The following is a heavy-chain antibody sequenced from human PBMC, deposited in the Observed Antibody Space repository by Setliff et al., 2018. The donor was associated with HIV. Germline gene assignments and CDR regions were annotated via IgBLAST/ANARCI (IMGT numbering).Heavy chain of an antibody. J-gene: IGHJ3*02. Sequence: PGGSLRLSCAASGFTFSSYEMRWVRQAPGKGLEWVAVISYDGSDKYYVDAVKGRFTISRDNSKNTLYLQMNSLRAADTAVYYCVKDRTYMAFDIWGQGTMVTVSS. D-gene: IGHD1-20*01. CDR1: GFTFSSYE. V-gene: IGHV3-30*07. CDR3: VKDRTYMAFDI. CDR2: ISYDGSDK.